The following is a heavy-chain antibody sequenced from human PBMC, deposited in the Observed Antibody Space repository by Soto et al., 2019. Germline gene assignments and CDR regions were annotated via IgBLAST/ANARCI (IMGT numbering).Heavy chain of an antibody. CDR1: GFTFSDYY. J-gene: IGHJ4*02. CDR3: AADRGGYGYFDY. CDR2: VTDSGSSA. Sequence: QVRLEEYGGGLFRPGGSLRLSCAASGFTFSDYYMTWIRRAPGMGLEWLSHVTDSGSSAYYTDSVKGRVTSSRENARNSLFLQMNTLKAAVSGVYYCAADRGGYGYFDYWGQGILVTVSS. V-gene: IGHV3-11*01. D-gene: IGHD1-26*01.